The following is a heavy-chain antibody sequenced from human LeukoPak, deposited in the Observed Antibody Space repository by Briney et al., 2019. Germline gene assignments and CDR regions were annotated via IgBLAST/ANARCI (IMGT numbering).Heavy chain of an antibody. CDR2: IKSDGTGI. V-gene: IGHV3-74*03. CDR1: GFTFYDYW. D-gene: IGHD3-3*01. CDR3: VRRQTIDN. J-gene: IGHJ4*02. Sequence: GGSLRLSCADSGFTFYDYWMQWVRQAPGKGLVWVSRIKSDGTGILYADFVEGRFTISRDNAKNALYLQMTSLRDEDTAVYYCVRRQTIDNWGQGILVTVSS.